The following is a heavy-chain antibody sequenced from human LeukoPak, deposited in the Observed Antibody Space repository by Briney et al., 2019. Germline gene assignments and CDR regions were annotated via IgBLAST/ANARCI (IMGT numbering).Heavy chain of an antibody. J-gene: IGHJ4*02. CDR2: IYSDAST. CDR3: ARGAAMD. CDR1: GFSVSSNF. Sequence: PGGSLRLSCAASGFSVSSNFMSWVRQAPGKGLEWVSIIYSDASTYYADSVKGRFTISRDNSKNTVHLQMNSLRAGDTAVYYCARGAAMDWGQGTLVTVSS. D-gene: IGHD6-25*01. V-gene: IGHV3-66*01.